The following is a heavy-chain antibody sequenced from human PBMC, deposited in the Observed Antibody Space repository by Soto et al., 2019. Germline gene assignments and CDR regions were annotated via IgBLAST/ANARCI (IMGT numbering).Heavy chain of an antibody. CDR2: IIPMFDTA. J-gene: IGHJ6*02. D-gene: IGHD3-3*01. CDR1: GGTFSSYA. V-gene: IGHV1-69*01. CDR3: ARPTIFGVLDV. Sequence: QVQLVQSGAEVKKSGSSVKVSCKASGGTFSSYAISWVRQAPGQGLEWMGGIIPMFDTANYAQKVQGRVTITAEDSTSTAYMEMSSLRSEDTAVYYCARPTIFGVLDVWGQGTTVTVFS.